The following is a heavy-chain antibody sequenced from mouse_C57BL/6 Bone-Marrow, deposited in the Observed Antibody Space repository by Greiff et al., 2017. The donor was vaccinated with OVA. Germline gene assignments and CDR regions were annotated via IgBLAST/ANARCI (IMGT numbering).Heavy chain of an antibody. CDR1: GFTFSDYY. J-gene: IGHJ4*01. CDR3: ARALYYAMDY. V-gene: IGHV5-16*01. Sequence: EVQRVESEGGLVQPGSSMKLSCTASGFTFSDYYMAWVRQVPEKGLEWVANINYDGSSTYYLDSLKSRFIISRDNAKNMLYLQMSSLKSEDTATYYCARALYYAMDYWGQGTSVTVSS. CDR2: INYDGSST.